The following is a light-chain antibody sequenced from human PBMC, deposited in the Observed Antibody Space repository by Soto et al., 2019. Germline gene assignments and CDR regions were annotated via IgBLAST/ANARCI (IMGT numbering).Light chain of an antibody. CDR1: SSNIGRNY. V-gene: IGLV1-47*01. J-gene: IGLJ1*01. CDR2: RND. CDR3: AAWDDSLSGLYV. Sequence: QSVLTQPPSASGTPGQRVTISCSGSSSNIGRNYVYWYQQLPGTAPKLLIYRNDQRPSGVPDRLSGSKSGTSASLAISWLRSEDETDYYCAAWDDSLSGLYVFGTGTKVTVL.